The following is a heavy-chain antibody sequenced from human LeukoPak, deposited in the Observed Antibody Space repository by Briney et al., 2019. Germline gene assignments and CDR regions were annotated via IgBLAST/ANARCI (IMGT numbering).Heavy chain of an antibody. V-gene: IGHV1-2*02. D-gene: IGHD1-14*01. J-gene: IGHJ4*02. CDR1: GYTFTGYY. Sequence: ASVKVSCKASGYTFTGYYMHWVRQAPGQGLEWMGWINPNSGGTNYAQKFQGRVTMTRDTSISTAYMELSRLRSDDTAVYYSARPLSGIRANMAAFDYWGQGTLVTVSS. CDR3: ARPLSGIRANMAAFDY. CDR2: INPNSGGT.